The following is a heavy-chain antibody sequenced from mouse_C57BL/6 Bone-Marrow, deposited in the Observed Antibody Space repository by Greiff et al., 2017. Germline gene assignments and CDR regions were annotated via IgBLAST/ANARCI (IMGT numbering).Heavy chain of an antibody. Sequence: VQLQQSGAELVKPGASVKLSCKASGYTFTGYWMEWVKQRPGHGLEWIGEIVPGDGNTNYNEKFKGKATFTADTSSTTAYMHLSSLTSEASAIYASSCRCFLQCFDYWGQGTTLTVSS. J-gene: IGHJ2*01. CDR3: SCRCFLQCFDY. CDR2: IVPGDGNT. CDR1: GYTFTGYW. V-gene: IGHV1-9*01. D-gene: IGHD2-10*01.